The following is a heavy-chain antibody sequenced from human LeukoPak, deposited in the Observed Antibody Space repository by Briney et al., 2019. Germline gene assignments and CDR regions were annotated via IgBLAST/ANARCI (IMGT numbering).Heavy chain of an antibody. D-gene: IGHD3-22*01. V-gene: IGHV3-23*01. J-gene: IGHJ6*03. CDR3: AKGSKLVVITRDHYMAV. CDR2: INGIGFST. Sequence: GGFLRFSCAAAGFTFSSDGLSWIGQASGLGVVWMSAINGIGFSTYYADSVKGRFTISRDNSKNTLYLQMNSLRAGDTAVYYCAKGSKLVVITRDHYMAVWGKGTTVTISS. CDR1: GFTFSSDG.